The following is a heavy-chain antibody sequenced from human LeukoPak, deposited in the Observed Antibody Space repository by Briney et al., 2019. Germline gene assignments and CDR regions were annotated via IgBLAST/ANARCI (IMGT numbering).Heavy chain of an antibody. CDR2: ISAYNGNT. D-gene: IGHD3-22*01. CDR1: GYTFTSYG. CDR3: ARAGWGYYDSSGYPHYYYCYMDV. V-gene: IGHV1-18*01. Sequence: GASVKVSCKASGYTFTSYGISWARQAPGQGLEWMGWISAYNGNTNYAQKLQGRVTMTTDTSTSTAYMELRSLRSDDTAVYYCARAGWGYYDSSGYPHYYYCYMDVWGKGTTVTVSS. J-gene: IGHJ6*03.